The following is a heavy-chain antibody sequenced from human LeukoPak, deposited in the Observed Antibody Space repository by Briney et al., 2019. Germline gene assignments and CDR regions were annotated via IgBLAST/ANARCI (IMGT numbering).Heavy chain of an antibody. D-gene: IGHD2/OR15-2a*01. J-gene: IGHJ1*01. CDR2: IINTGGST. CDR3: ASAREYCDSAECYEYFQH. Sequence: PGGSLRLSCAASGFTFNNYAMSWVRQAPGKGLEWVSTIINTGGSTYYADSVKGRFTISRDNSRNSLSLQMNSLRAEDTAFYYCASAREYCDSAECYEYFQHWGQGTLVTVSS. CDR1: GFTFNNYA. V-gene: IGHV3-23*01.